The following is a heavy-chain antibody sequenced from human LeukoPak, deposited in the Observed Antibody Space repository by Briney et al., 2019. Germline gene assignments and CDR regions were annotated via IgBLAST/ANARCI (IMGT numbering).Heavy chain of an antibody. Sequence: SETLSLTCAVYGGSFSGYYWSWIRQPPGKGLEWIGEINHSGSTNYNPSLKSRVTISVDTSKNQFSLKLSSVTAADTAVYYCARHRMETHCSSTSCYKGGYYYYYYMDVWGKGTTVTVPS. V-gene: IGHV4-34*01. J-gene: IGHJ6*03. CDR2: INHSGST. CDR3: ARHRMETHCSSTSCYKGGYYYYYYMDV. D-gene: IGHD2-2*02. CDR1: GGSFSGYY.